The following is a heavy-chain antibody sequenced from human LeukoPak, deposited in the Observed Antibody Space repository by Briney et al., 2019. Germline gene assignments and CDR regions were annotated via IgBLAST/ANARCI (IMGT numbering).Heavy chain of an antibody. D-gene: IGHD4-17*01. Sequence: SETLSLTCAVYGGSFSGYYWSWIRQPPGKGLEWIGYIYYSGSTYYNPSLKSRVTISVDTSKNQFSLKLSSVTAADTAVYYCASSHDYGDYVWDYWGQGTLVTVSS. V-gene: IGHV4-30-4*08. CDR3: ASSHDYGDYVWDY. CDR1: GGSFSGYY. CDR2: IYYSGST. J-gene: IGHJ4*02.